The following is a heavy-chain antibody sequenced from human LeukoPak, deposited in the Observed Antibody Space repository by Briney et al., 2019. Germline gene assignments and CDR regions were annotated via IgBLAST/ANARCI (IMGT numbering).Heavy chain of an antibody. CDR1: GGSISSSSYY. V-gene: IGHV4-39*01. Sequence: SETLSLTCTVSGGSISSSSYYWGWLRQPPGKGREGIGSIYYSGSTYDNPSLKSRDTISVDTSKNQFSLKLCSVTAADTAVYYCARQGLGIEGFLWYFDLWGRGTLVTVSS. D-gene: IGHD7-27*01. CDR3: ARQGLGIEGFLWYFDL. CDR2: IYYSGST. J-gene: IGHJ2*01.